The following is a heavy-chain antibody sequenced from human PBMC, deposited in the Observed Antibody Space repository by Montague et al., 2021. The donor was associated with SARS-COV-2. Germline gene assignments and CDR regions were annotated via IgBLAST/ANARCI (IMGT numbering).Heavy chain of an antibody. CDR2: ISRTGDRT. V-gene: IGHV3-20*01. CDR3: SRGGGMIRGVVDF. J-gene: IGHJ4*02. CDR1: GFTFDDYG. D-gene: IGHD3-10*01. Sequence: SLRLSRAASGFTFDDYGMSWVRQVPGKGLEWVSGISRTGDRTAYGDSVKGRFTISRDNAKNPLFLQMNSLRVDDTAFYHCSRGGGMIRGVVDFWGQGVRVTVSS.